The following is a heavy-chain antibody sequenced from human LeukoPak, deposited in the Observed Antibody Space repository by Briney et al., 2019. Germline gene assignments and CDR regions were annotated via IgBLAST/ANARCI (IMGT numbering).Heavy chain of an antibody. J-gene: IGHJ4*02. CDR1: GYSFTSYW. Sequence: GGSLQISCKASGYSFTSYWIGWVRQMPGKGLEWRGIIESSDSETRYTPSFQGQVTISVDKSLTTADLQWNSLKASDTAMYYCARQTAMGRSGDYWGQGTLVTVSS. CDR3: ARQTAMGRSGDY. CDR2: IESSDSET. D-gene: IGHD5-18*01. V-gene: IGHV5-51*01.